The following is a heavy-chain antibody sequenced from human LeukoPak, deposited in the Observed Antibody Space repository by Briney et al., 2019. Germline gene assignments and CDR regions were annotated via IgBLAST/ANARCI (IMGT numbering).Heavy chain of an antibody. CDR2: IYYSGST. CDR3: ARERPRNGGLFDY. D-gene: IGHD3-16*01. J-gene: IGHJ4*02. Sequence: PSETLSLTCTVSGGSISSSSYYWGWIRQPPGKGLEWIGSIYYSGSTYYNPSLKSRVTISVDTSKNQFSLKLSSVIAADTAVYYCARERPRNGGLFDYWGQGTLVTVSS. CDR1: GGSISSSSYY. V-gene: IGHV4-39*02.